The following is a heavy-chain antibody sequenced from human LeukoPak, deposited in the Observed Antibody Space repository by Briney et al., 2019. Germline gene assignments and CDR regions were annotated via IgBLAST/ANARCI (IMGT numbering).Heavy chain of an antibody. V-gene: IGHV4-34*01. Sequence: SETLSLTCAVYGGSFSGYYWSWIRQPPGKGLEWIGEINHSGSTNYNPSLKSRVTISVDTSKNQFSLKLSSVTAADTAVYYCARSTPVDLIDYWGQGTLVTVSS. CDR1: GGSFSGYY. CDR2: INHSGST. J-gene: IGHJ4*02. CDR3: ARSTPVDLIDY.